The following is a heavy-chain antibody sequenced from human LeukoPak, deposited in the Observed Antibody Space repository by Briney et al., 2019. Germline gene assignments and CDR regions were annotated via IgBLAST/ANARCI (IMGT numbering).Heavy chain of an antibody. J-gene: IGHJ5*02. V-gene: IGHV4-59*02. CDR1: GGSVSSYY. D-gene: IGHD3-10*02. CDR2: IYHSGST. CDR3: ARDYVSRASS. Sequence: SETLSLTCTVSGGSVSSYYWSWIRQPPGKGLEWIGEIYHSGSTNYNPSLKSRVTISVDKSKNQFSLKLDSVTAADTAVYFCARDYVSRASSWGQGTLVTVSS.